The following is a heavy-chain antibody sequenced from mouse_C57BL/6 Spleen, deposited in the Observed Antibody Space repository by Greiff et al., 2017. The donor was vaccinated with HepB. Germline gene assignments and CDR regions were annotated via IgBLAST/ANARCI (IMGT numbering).Heavy chain of an antibody. CDR2: IKPNNGGT. CDR3: AGVAPYYGSSLDY. D-gene: IGHD1-1*01. V-gene: IGHV1-26*01. Sequence: VHVKQSGPELVKPGASVKISCKASGYTFTDYYMNWVKQRHGKSLEWIGDIKPNNGGTSYNQKFKGKATLTVDKSSSTAYMELRSLTSEDSADYHCAGVAPYYGSSLDYWGQGTTLTVSS. CDR1: GYTFTDYY. J-gene: IGHJ2*01.